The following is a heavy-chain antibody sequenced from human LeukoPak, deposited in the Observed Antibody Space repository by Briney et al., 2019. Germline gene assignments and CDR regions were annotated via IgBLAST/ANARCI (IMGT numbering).Heavy chain of an antibody. CDR3: ARTYYYDSSGLVPGY. CDR2: IDPSDSYT. J-gene: IGHJ4*02. V-gene: IGHV5-10-1*01. Sequence: GESLKISCKGSGYSFTTYWIGWVRQMPGKGLEWMGRIDPSDSYTNYSPSFQGHVTISADKSISTAYLQWSSLKASDTAMYYCARTYYYDSSGLVPGYWGQGTLVTVSS. CDR1: GYSFTTYW. D-gene: IGHD3-22*01.